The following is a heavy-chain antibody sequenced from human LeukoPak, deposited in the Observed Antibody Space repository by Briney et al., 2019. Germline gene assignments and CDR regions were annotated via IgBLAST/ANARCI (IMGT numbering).Heavy chain of an antibody. CDR3: ARDEIRRTFDY. J-gene: IGHJ4*02. CDR2: IKEVGSEK. D-gene: IGHD3-10*01. Sequence: GGSLRLSCAVSGFTFSSYWMSWVRQAPGKGPEWVANIKEVGSEKYYVDSMKGRFTISRDNAKNSLYLQINSLRAEDTAVYYCARDEIRRTFDYWGQGALVTVSS. CDR1: GFTFSSYW. V-gene: IGHV3-7*03.